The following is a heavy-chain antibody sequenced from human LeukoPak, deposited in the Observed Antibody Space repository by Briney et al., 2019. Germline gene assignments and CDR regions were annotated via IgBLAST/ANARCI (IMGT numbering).Heavy chain of an antibody. Sequence: ASVKVSCKASGYTFTGYYMHWVRQAPGQGLEWMGWINPNSGGTTYAQKFQGRVTMTRDTSISTAYMELSRLRSDDTAVYYCARGPVLLWFGELLGELDYWGQGTLVTVSS. J-gene: IGHJ4*02. V-gene: IGHV1-2*02. D-gene: IGHD3-10*01. CDR2: INPNSGGT. CDR1: GYTFTGYY. CDR3: ARGPVLLWFGELLGELDY.